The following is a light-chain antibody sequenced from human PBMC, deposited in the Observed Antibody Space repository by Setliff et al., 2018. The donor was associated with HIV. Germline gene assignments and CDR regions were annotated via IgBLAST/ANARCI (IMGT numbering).Light chain of an antibody. J-gene: IGLJ1*01. CDR3: CSHAGTFYV. CDR1: SGDVGRYNL. V-gene: IGLV2-23*02. CDR2: DVD. Sequence: LTQPASVSGSPGQSITISCTGTSGDVGRYNLVSWYQQQPGKPPKLIIYDVDKGPSGVPDRFSGSKSGSTASLTVSGLQAEDEAEYYCCSHAGTFYVFGTGTKVTVL.